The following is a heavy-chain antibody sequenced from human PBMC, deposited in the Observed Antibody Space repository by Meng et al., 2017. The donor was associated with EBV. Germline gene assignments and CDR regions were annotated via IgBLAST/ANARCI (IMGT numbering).Heavy chain of an antibody. V-gene: IGHV1-18*01. J-gene: IGHJ4*02. Sequence: QVQLVQSGAEVKKPGASVKVSGKAAGYTFTSYGISWVRQAPGQGLEWMGWISAYNGNTNYAQKLQGRVTMTTDTSTSTAYMELRSLRSDDTAVYYCARDGRLYDTPSPFDYWGQGTLVTVSS. CDR1: GYTFTSYG. CDR3: ARDGRLYDTPSPFDY. CDR2: ISAYNGNT. D-gene: IGHD3-22*01.